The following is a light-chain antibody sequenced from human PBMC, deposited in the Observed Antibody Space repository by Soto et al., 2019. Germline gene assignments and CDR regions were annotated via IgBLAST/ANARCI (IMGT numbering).Light chain of an antibody. CDR2: WAS. Sequence: DIVMTQSPDSLAVSLGERATINCKSSQSVLYSSNNKNYLAWYQQRPGQPPKLLIYWASTRESGVPDRFRGSGSGTDFTLPITSPQAEDVAGYYRQQYESTPPTFGPGNKFEIK. CDR1: QSVLYSSNNKNY. V-gene: IGKV4-1*01. CDR3: QQYESTPPT. J-gene: IGKJ2*01.